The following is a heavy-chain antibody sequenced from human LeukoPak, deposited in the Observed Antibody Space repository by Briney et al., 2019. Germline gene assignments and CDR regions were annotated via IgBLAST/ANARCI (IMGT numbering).Heavy chain of an antibody. CDR3: ARRSGWYVSGRFDP. CDR1: GGSISSSNW. D-gene: IGHD6-19*01. J-gene: IGHJ5*02. Sequence: SETLSLTCAVSGGSISSSNWWTWVRQPPGKGLEWIGEIYHGGSTNYNPSLKSRVTISVDTSKNQFSLKLSSVTAADTAVYYCARRSGWYVSGRFDPWGQGTLVTVSS. V-gene: IGHV4-4*02. CDR2: IYHGGST.